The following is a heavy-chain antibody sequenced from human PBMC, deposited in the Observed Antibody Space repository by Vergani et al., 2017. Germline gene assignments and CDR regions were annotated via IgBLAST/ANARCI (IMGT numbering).Heavy chain of an antibody. CDR3: ARDLQAGDSSGWYGTYDY. V-gene: IGHV1-69*18. D-gene: IGHD6-19*01. Sequence: QVQLVQSGAEVKKPGASVKVSCKASGYTFSSYAIRWVRQAPGQGLEWMGRIIPIFGTANYAQKFQGRVTITADESTSTAYMELSSLRAEDTAVYYCARDLQAGDSSGWYGTYDYWGQGTLVTVSS. J-gene: IGHJ4*02. CDR1: GYTFSSYA. CDR2: IIPIFGTA.